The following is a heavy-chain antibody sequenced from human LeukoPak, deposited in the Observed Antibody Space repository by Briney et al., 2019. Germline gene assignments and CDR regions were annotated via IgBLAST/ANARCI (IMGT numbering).Heavy chain of an antibody. V-gene: IGHV4-59*12. Sequence: SEPLSLICTVSSGSISIYYWSWIRQPPRKALVCIGYIYYSGTNNYNPSIKSRVTISVNTPKNQFSLKLTSVTAADTAVYYCARGVYIAAAQYGYWGQGTLVTVSS. CDR2: IYYSGTN. CDR1: SGSISIYY. D-gene: IGHD6-13*01. CDR3: ARGVYIAAAQYGY. J-gene: IGHJ4*02.